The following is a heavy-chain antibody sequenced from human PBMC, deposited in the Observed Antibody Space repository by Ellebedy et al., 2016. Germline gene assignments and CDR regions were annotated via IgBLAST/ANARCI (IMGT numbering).Heavy chain of an antibody. CDR3: AKATYYGSGSQYYFDY. Sequence: SLKISXAASGFTFDDYAMHWVRQAPGKGLEWVSGISWNSGSIGYADSVKGRFTISRDNAKNSLYLQMNSLRAEDTALYYCAKATYYGSGSQYYFDYWGQGTLVTVSS. D-gene: IGHD3-10*01. V-gene: IGHV3-9*01. J-gene: IGHJ4*02. CDR1: GFTFDDYA. CDR2: ISWNSGSI.